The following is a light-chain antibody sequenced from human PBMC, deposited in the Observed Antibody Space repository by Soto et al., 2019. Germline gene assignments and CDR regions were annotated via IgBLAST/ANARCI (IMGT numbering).Light chain of an antibody. CDR1: QTVSSSY. J-gene: IGKJ3*01. Sequence: EIVLTQSPGTLSLSPGERATLSCRASQTVSSSYLAWYQQRPGQAPRLLMYGASNRATGIPDRFSASGSGTDFTLTISRLEPEDFAVYYCQQYGSSPRFTFGPGTKVDIK. V-gene: IGKV3-20*01. CDR2: GAS. CDR3: QQYGSSPRFT.